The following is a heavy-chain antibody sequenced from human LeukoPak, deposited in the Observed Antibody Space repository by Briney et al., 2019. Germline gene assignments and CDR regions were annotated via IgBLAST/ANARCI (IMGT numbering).Heavy chain of an antibody. CDR2: ITNSGSTK. CDR3: ARVRGDSYYSYYMDV. J-gene: IGHJ6*03. D-gene: IGHD2-21*02. V-gene: IGHV3-48*03. CDR1: GFIFSSYE. Sequence: GGSLRLSCVASGFIFSSYEMIWVRQAPGKGLEWVSFITNSGSTKYYADSVKGRVTISRDNVKNSLDLQMNGLSAEDTAVYYCARVRGDSYYSYYMDVWGKGTTVTVSS.